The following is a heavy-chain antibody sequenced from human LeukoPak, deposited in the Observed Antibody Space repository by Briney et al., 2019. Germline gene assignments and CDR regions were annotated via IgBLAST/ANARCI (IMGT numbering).Heavy chain of an antibody. Sequence: GGSLRLSCAASGFTFDDYAMSWVRQTPGKGLEWVSGTNWDGGRTGYADSVKGRFTISRDNSRNALYLQMNSLRAEDTAVYYCATPRGGKLLLDAFDIWGQGTMVTVSS. J-gene: IGHJ3*02. CDR2: TNWDGGRT. CDR3: ATPRGGKLLLDAFDI. CDR1: GFTFDDYA. V-gene: IGHV3-20*04. D-gene: IGHD3-22*01.